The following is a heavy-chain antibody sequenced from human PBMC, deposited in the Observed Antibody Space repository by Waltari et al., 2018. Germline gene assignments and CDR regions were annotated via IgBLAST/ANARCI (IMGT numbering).Heavy chain of an antibody. CDR1: GVTISRFW. CDR3: VGWNDPINS. CDR2: IGPDGSDK. Sequence: EAQPVQSGGGLVQPGGSLTISRPASGVTISRFWMTWIRQAPGQGLQWVAHIGPDGSDKYYVDSVKGRFTISRDNAENSLLLQMSSLRVEDTALYYCVGWNDPINSWGQGTLVAVSS. J-gene: IGHJ4*02. D-gene: IGHD1-1*01. V-gene: IGHV3-7*01.